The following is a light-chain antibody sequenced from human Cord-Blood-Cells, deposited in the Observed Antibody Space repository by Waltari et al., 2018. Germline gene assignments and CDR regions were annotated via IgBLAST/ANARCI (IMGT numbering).Light chain of an antibody. CDR3: QQLNSYPYT. Sequence: DIQLTQSPSFLSASVGAIVNITCRASEGISSYLAWYQQKPGKAPKLLIYAASTLQSGVPSRFSGSGSGTEFTLTISSLQPEDFATYYCQQLNSYPYTFGQGTKLEIK. V-gene: IGKV1-9*01. CDR1: EGISSY. J-gene: IGKJ2*01. CDR2: AAS.